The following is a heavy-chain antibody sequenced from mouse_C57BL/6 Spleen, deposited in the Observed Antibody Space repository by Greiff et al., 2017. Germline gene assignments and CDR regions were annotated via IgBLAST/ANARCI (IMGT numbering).Heavy chain of an antibody. V-gene: IGHV1-42*01. CDR1: GYSFTGYY. Sequence: EVKLMESGPELVKPGASVKISCKASGYSFTGYYMNWVKQSPEKSLEWIGEINPSTGGTTYNQKFKAKATLTVDKSSSTAYMQLKSLTSEDSAVYYCARDGHDGFAYWGQGTLVTVSA. CDR2: INPSTGGT. D-gene: IGHD2-12*01. CDR3: ARDGHDGFAY. J-gene: IGHJ3*01.